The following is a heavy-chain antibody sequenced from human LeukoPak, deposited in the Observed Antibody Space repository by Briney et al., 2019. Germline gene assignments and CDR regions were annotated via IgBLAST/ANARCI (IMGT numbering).Heavy chain of an antibody. CDR1: GGTLSSYA. V-gene: IGHV1-69*10. CDR3: ARWGRYSSSFDY. D-gene: IGHD6-6*01. Sequence: ASVKVSCKASGGTLSSYAISWVRQAPGQGLEWMGGIIPILGIANYAQKFQGRVTITADKSTSTAYMELSSLRSEDTAVYYCARWGRYSSSFDYWGQGALVTVSS. CDR2: IIPILGIA. J-gene: IGHJ4*02.